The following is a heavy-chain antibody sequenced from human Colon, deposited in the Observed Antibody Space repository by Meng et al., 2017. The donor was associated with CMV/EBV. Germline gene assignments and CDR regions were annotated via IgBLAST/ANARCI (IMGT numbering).Heavy chain of an antibody. J-gene: IGHJ4*02. CDR2: INSKADAEAT. Sequence: CAASGFTFIDAWRSWVRQAPGKGLEGVGHINSKADAEATDYAATVKGRFTISRDDSKNTLYMQMNSLKAEDTGVYYCTKDDSTGYPDSWGLGTLVTVSS. CDR3: TKDDSTGYPDS. V-gene: IGHV3-15*01. D-gene: IGHD3-22*01. CDR1: GFTFIDAW.